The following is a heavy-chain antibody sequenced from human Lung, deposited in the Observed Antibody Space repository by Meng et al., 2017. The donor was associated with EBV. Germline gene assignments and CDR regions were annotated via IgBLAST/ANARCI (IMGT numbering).Heavy chain of an antibody. Sequence: QVRLSESGPGLVKPHRTRSLTCTVSGGSISSGDYYWSWIRQPPGKGLEWIGYIYNSGSTYYNPSLKSRVTISVNTSKNQFSLKLRFVTAADTAVYYCAREGRSHQVGVSVYWGQGNLVTVSS. CDR3: AREGRSHQVGVSVY. D-gene: IGHD2-21*01. V-gene: IGHV4-30-4*01. J-gene: IGHJ4*02. CDR2: IYNSGST. CDR1: GGSISSGDYY.